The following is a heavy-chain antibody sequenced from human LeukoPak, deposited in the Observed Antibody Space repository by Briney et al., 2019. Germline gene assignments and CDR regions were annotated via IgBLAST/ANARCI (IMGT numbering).Heavy chain of an antibody. CDR3: ARGGSWGPYYFDY. CDR1: GDSISSYY. Sequence: SETLSLTCTVSGDSISSYYWSWLRQPPGKGLEWIGHVYYSGSTNYNPSLKSRVTISVDTSKNQFSLKLSSVTAADTAMYYCARGGSWGPYYFDYWGQGTLVTVSS. D-gene: IGHD2-15*01. CDR2: VYYSGST. J-gene: IGHJ4*02. V-gene: IGHV4-59*01.